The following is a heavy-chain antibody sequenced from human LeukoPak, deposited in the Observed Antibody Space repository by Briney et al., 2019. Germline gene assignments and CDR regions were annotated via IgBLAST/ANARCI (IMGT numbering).Heavy chain of an antibody. CDR2: ISAYSGNT. CDR1: GYTFTSYG. V-gene: IGHV1-18*01. Sequence: GASVKVSCKASGYTFTSYGISWVRQAPGQGLEWMGWISAYSGNTNYAQKLQGRVTMTTDTSTSTAYMELRSLRSEDTAVYYCARDPAITSFDPWGQGTLVTVSS. J-gene: IGHJ5*02. CDR3: ARDPAITSFDP. D-gene: IGHD3-10*01.